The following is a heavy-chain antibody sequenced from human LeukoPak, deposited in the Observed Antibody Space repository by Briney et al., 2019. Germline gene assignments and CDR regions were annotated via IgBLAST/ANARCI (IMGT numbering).Heavy chain of an antibody. CDR1: GFPFSSYS. Sequence: GGSLRLSCAGSGFPFSSYSMNWVRQAPGKGLEWISSISMSNFYIYYADSVKGRFTISRDNAKNSLYLQMNSLRAEDTAVYYCARDPSPRTSYYYYYMDVWGKGTTVTVSS. D-gene: IGHD2-2*01. CDR2: ISMSNFYI. CDR3: ARDPSPRTSYYYYYMDV. V-gene: IGHV3-21*01. J-gene: IGHJ6*03.